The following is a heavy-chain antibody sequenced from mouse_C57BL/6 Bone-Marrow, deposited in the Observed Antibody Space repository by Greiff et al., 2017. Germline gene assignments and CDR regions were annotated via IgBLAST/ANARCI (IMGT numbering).Heavy chain of an antibody. Sequence: EVTLVESGGDLVKPGGSLKLSCAASGFTFSSYGMSWVRPTPDKRLEWVATISSGGSYTYYPDSVQGRFTISRDNAKNTLYLQMSSLKSEDTAMYYCARRDGYPFAYWGQGTLVTVSA. CDR2: ISSGGSYT. CDR1: GFTFSSYG. J-gene: IGHJ3*01. V-gene: IGHV5-6*02. CDR3: ARRDGYPFAY. D-gene: IGHD2-3*01.